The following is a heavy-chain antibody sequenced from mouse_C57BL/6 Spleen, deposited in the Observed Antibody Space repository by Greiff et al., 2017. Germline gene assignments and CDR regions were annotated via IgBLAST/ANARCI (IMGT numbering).Heavy chain of an antibody. CDR1: GFTFSSYA. J-gene: IGHJ4*01. CDR2: ISDGGSYT. D-gene: IGHD1-1*01. V-gene: IGHV5-4*01. Sequence: EVHLVESGGGLVKPGGSLKLSCAASGFTFSSYAMSRVRQTPEKRLEWVATISDGGSYTYYPDNVKGRFTISRDNAKNNLYLQMSHLKSEDTAMYYCARESTTVVALDYWGQGTSVTVSS. CDR3: ARESTTVVALDY.